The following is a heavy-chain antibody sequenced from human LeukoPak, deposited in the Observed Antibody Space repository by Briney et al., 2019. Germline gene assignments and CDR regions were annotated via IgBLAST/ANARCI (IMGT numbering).Heavy chain of an antibody. CDR1: GGSISRSSYY. V-gene: IGHV4-39*01. Sequence: SETLSLTCTVSGGSISRSSYYWGWIRQPPGKGLEWIGSIYYSGSTYYNPSLKSRVTISADTSKNQFSLKLSSVTAADTAVYYCARQRDGYNSYYYYYGMDVWGQGTTVTVSS. D-gene: IGHD5-24*01. CDR3: ARQRDGYNSYYYYYGMDV. CDR2: IYYSGST. J-gene: IGHJ6*02.